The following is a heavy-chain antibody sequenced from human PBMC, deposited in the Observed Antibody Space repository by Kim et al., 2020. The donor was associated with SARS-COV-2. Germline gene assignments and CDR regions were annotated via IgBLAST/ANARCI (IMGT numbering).Heavy chain of an antibody. D-gene: IGHD2-2*01. CDR1: GFTFSSYS. V-gene: IGHV3-48*02. Sequence: GGSLRLSCAASGFTFSSYSMNWVRQAPGKGLEWVSYISSSSSTIYYADSVKGRFTISRDNAKNSLYLQMNSLRDEDTAVYYCARDALVVPAATNYYYYYGMDVWGQGTTVTVSS. CDR3: ARDALVVPAATNYYYYYGMDV. J-gene: IGHJ6*02. CDR2: ISSSSSTI.